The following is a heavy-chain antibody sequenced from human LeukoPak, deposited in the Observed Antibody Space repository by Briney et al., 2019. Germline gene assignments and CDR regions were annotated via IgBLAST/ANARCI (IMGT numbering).Heavy chain of an antibody. Sequence: GGALRLSRSASGFTFGDYALSWVRQAPGKGPEWVSDINWKGDIIDYADSVKGRFTISRDNAKNSLYLQMNSLRADDTALYHCVRRYASGHLHYIDYWGQGTLVTVSS. CDR3: VRRYASGHLHYIDY. CDR2: INWKGDII. CDR1: GFTFGDYA. D-gene: IGHD3-10*01. V-gene: IGHV3-20*01. J-gene: IGHJ4*02.